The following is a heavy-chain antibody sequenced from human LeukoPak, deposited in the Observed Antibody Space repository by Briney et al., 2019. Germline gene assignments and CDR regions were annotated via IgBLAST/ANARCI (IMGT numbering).Heavy chain of an antibody. CDR1: GYTFTSYD. Sequence: ASVKVSCKASGYTFTSYDINWVRQATGQGLEWMGWMNPNSGNTGYAQKFQGRVTITRNTSISTAYMELSSLRSEDTAVYYCARVYSSSGFDWFDPWGQGTLVTVSS. V-gene: IGHV1-8*03. CDR2: MNPNSGNT. J-gene: IGHJ5*02. D-gene: IGHD6-6*01. CDR3: ARVYSSSGFDWFDP.